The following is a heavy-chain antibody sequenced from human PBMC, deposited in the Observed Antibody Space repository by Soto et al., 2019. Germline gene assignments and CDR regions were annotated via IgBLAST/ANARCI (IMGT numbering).Heavy chain of an antibody. D-gene: IGHD2-8*01. V-gene: IGHV4-59*12. J-gene: IGHJ5*02. CDR1: GGSISSYY. CDR2: TFHDGVT. Sequence: PSETLSLPCTVSGGSISSYYWSWIRQPPGKGLEWIGETFHDGVTNYNPSLEGRVTISIDKSKNQFYLDLNSVTAADTAMYYCASNGDCTRHGCIGGWFDPCSPGTLVTGSS. CDR3: ASNGDCTRHGCIGGWFDP.